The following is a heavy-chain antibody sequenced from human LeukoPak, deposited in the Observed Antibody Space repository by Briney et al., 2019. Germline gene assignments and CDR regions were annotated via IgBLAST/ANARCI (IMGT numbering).Heavy chain of an antibody. V-gene: IGHV4-59*08. CDR1: GGSISSYY. CDR2: IYYSGST. J-gene: IGHJ5*02. Sequence: SETLSLTCTVSGGSISSYYWSWIRQPPGKGLEWIGYIYYSGSTNYNPSLKSRVTISVDTSKNQFSLKLDSVTAADTAVYYCARQTSDSSGYSWFDPWGPGTLVTVSS. D-gene: IGHD3-22*01. CDR3: ARQTSDSSGYSWFDP.